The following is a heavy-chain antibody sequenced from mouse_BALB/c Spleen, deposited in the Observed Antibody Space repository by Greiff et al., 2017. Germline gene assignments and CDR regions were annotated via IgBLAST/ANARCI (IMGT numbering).Heavy chain of an antibody. J-gene: IGHJ3*01. Sequence: EVKLMESGPGLVKPSQTVSLTCTVTGISITTGNYRWSWIRQFPGNKLEWIGYIYYSGTITYNPSLTSRTTITRDTSKNQFFLEMNSLTAEDTATYYCARDYYGSSFAYWGQGTLVTVSA. V-gene: IGHV3-5*02. CDR3: ARDYYGSSFAY. D-gene: IGHD1-1*01. CDR2: IYYSGTI. CDR1: GISITTGNYR.